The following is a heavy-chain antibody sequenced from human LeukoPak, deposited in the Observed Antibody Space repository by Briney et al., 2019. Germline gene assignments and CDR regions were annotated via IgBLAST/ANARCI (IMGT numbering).Heavy chain of an antibody. CDR1: GFTFSSYG. J-gene: IGHJ4*02. CDR3: AKVTLTMVRGFDY. CDR2: IRYDGSNK. V-gene: IGHV3-30*02. Sequence: GGSLRLSCAASGFTFSSYGMHWVRQAPGKGLEWVAFIRYDGSNKYYADSVKGRFTISRDNSKNTLYLQMNSLRAEDTAVYYCAKVTLTMVRGFDYWGQGTLVTVSS. D-gene: IGHD3-10*01.